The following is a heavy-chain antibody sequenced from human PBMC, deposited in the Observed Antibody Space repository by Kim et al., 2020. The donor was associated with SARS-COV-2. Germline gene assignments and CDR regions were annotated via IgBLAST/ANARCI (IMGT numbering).Heavy chain of an antibody. V-gene: IGHV4-39*01. D-gene: IGHD3-3*01. CDR1: GGSISSNDYY. CDR2: ISYSGRT. Sequence: SETLSLTCTVSGGSISSNDYYWDWIRQPPGKGLEWIGSISYSGRTYYNPSLKSRVTISVDTSKNQISMKLSSVTAADTGVYYWARGIVGVVIIPYYYYYMDVWGEGPTVTVSS. J-gene: IGHJ6*03. CDR3: ARGIVGVVIIPYYYYYMDV.